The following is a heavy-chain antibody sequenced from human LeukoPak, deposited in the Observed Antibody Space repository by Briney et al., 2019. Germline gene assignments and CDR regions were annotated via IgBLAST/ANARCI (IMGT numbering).Heavy chain of an antibody. CDR1: GFTFSNGW. D-gene: IGHD3-22*01. J-gene: IGHJ4*02. CDR3: TTEYYYDSPGIFDY. V-gene: IGHV3-15*01. CDR2: IKKKTDGGTT. Sequence: GGSLRLSSTTSGFTFSNGWMSWVRQAPGKGLEWVGRIKKKTDGGTTDYAAPVKGRFTISRDDSKNTLYLQMNSLTTEDTAIYYCTTEYYYDSPGIFDYWGQGTLVTVSS.